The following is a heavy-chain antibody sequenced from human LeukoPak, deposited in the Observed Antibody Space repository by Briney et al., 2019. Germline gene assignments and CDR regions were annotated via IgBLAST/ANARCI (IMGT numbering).Heavy chain of an antibody. D-gene: IGHD6-19*01. CDR1: GFTFTSYS. Sequence: PGGSLRLSCSASGFTFTSYSMHWVRQAPGKGLEYVSAINDNGGSTYYGDSVKGRFTISRDNSKNTLYLQMSSLRGDDTAIHYCVSRTSSGWYDFWGQGTLVIVSS. J-gene: IGHJ5*01. CDR2: INDNGGST. V-gene: IGHV3-64D*09. CDR3: VSRTSSGWYDF.